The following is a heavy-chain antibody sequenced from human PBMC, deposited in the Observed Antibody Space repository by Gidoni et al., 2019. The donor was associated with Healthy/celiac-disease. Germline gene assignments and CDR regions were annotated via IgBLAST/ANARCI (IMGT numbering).Heavy chain of an antibody. D-gene: IGHD1-26*01. CDR3: TTIVGATNRPFDY. Sequence: EVQLLESGGGLVEPGGHLVLSCAASAFACTNAWMSWVRPAPGKGLEWVGRIKSKTDGGTTDYAAPVKGRFTISRDDSKNTLYLQMNSLKTEDTAVYYCTTIVGATNRPFDYWGQGTLVTVSS. J-gene: IGHJ4*02. CDR2: IKSKTDGGTT. V-gene: IGHV3-15*01. CDR1: AFACTNAW.